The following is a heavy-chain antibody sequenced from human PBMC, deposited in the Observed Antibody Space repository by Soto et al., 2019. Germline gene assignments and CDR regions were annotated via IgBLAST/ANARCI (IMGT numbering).Heavy chain of an antibody. CDR3: AKEGLAVAGGDY. J-gene: IGHJ4*02. Sequence: QVQLVESGGGVVQPGRSLRLSCAASGFTFSSYDMHWVRQAPGKGLEWVAIISYDGSNKYYADSVKGRFTISRDNSKTTLYLQMNSLRAEDTVVYYCAKEGLAVAGGDYWGQGTLVTVSS. V-gene: IGHV3-30*18. CDR1: GFTFSSYD. CDR2: ISYDGSNK. D-gene: IGHD6-19*01.